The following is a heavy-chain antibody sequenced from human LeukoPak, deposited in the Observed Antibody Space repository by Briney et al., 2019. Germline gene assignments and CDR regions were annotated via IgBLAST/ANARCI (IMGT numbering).Heavy chain of an antibody. CDR3: TKRKYCTKGVCYLDY. CDR2: ISGSGGST. V-gene: IGHV3-23*01. CDR1: GFNLSRYV. Sequence: PGGSLRLSCAASGFNLSRYVMSWVRQAPGKGLEWVSCISGSGGSTYYADSVKGRFTIFRDDSKNTLYLQMNSLRAEDTAVYYCTKRKYCTKGVCYLDYWGQGTRVTVSS. J-gene: IGHJ4*02. D-gene: IGHD2-8*01.